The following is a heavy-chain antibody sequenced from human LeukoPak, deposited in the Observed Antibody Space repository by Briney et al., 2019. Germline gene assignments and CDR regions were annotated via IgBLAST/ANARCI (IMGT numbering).Heavy chain of an antibody. D-gene: IGHD3-10*01. J-gene: IGHJ4*02. Sequence: SETLSLTCTVSGGSISSSSYYWGWIRQPPGKGLEWIGEINHSGSTNYNPSLKSRVTISVDTSKNQFSLKLSSVTAADTAVYYCASIVVRGVIILDYWGQGTLVTVSS. CDR1: GGSISSSSYY. CDR2: INHSGST. V-gene: IGHV4-39*07. CDR3: ASIVVRGVIILDY.